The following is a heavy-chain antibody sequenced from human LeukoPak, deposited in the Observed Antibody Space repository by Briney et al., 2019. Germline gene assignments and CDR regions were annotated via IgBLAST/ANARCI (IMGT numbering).Heavy chain of an antibody. J-gene: IGHJ6*02. V-gene: IGHV3-11*01. CDR1: GFTFSDYY. CDR2: TSSSGSTI. CDR3: ARERSSSWYTQQADYYYYGMDV. D-gene: IGHD6-13*01. Sequence: GGSLRLSCVASGFTFSDYYMSWIRQAPGKGLEWVSYTSSSGSTIYYADSVKGRFTISRDNAKNSLYLQMNSLRAEDTAVYYCARERSSSWYTQQADYYYYGMDVWGQGTTVTVSS.